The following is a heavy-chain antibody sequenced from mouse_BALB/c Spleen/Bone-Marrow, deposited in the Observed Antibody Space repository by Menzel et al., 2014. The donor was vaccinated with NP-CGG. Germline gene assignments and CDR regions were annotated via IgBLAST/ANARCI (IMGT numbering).Heavy chain of an antibody. D-gene: IGHD1-1*01. CDR3: ARSGYGSSYDY. CDR2: IYPGDGDT. CDR1: GYVFSTYW. Sequence: VQLQQSGAGLVRPGSSVKISCKASGYVFSTYWMNWVKQRPGQGLEWIGQIYPGDGDTNYNGKFKGTATLTADKSSSTAYMQLSSLTSEDSAVYFCARSGYGSSYDYWGQGTTLTVSS. V-gene: IGHV1-80*01. J-gene: IGHJ2*01.